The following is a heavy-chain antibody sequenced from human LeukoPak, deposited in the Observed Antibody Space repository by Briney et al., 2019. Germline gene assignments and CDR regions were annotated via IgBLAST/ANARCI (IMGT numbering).Heavy chain of an antibody. V-gene: IGHV3-53*01. CDR2: IIIDGRT. D-gene: IGHD3-16*02. CDR1: GFSVSSNY. CDR3: ARDVLGDYVWGSYRTGPDY. Sequence: GGSLTLSCAASGFSVSSNYMSWVCQAPGKGLDFVSVIIIDGRTFYSDSVEVRFTISRDNAKNSLYLQMNSLRAEDTAVYYCARDVLGDYVWGSYRTGPDYWGQGNLVTVSS. J-gene: IGHJ4*02.